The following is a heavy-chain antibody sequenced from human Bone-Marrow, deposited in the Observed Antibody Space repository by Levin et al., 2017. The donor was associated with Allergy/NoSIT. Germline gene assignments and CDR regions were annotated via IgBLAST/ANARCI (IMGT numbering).Heavy chain of an antibody. CDR2: IGWRSATV. J-gene: IGHJ3*01. CDR1: GITFDDRA. Sequence: GGSLRLSCAASGITFDDRAMHWVRQSPGKGLEWVSGIGWRSATVGYADSVKGRFTISRNNAKKSLFLQMNSLRVEDTALYYCAKSLMDYGGNSADAFDLWGQGTMVTVSA. D-gene: IGHD2-21*01. CDR3: AKSLMDYGGNSADAFDL. V-gene: IGHV3-9*01.